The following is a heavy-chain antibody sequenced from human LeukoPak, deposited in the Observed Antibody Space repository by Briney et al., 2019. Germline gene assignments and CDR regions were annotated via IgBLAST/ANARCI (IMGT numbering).Heavy chain of an antibody. Sequence: PSETLSLTCTVSGGSISSSSYYWGWIRQPPGKGLEWIGSIYYSGSTYYNPSLKSRVTISVDTSKNQFSLKLSSVTAADTAVYYCASPYPEIVVVPAAMRGILISTWGQGTLVTVSS. D-gene: IGHD2-2*01. V-gene: IGHV4-39*07. CDR3: ASPYPEIVVVPAAMRGILIST. CDR1: GGSISSSSYY. CDR2: IYYSGST. J-gene: IGHJ5*02.